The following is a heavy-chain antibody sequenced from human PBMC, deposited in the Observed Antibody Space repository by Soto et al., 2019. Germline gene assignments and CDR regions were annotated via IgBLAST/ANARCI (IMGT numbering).Heavy chain of an antibody. V-gene: IGHV3-30*18. CDR2: ISYDGSNK. D-gene: IGHD3-3*01. CDR3: AKDLYDLKTWFDP. Sequence: GGSLRLSCAASGFTFSSYGMHWVRQAPGKGLEWVAVISYDGSNKYYADSVKGRFTISRDNSKNTLYLQMNSLRAEDTAVYYCAKDLYDLKTWFDPWGQGTLVTVSS. J-gene: IGHJ5*02. CDR1: GFTFSSYG.